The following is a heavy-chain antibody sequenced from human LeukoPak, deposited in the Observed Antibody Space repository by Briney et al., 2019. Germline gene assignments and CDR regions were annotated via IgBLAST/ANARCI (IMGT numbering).Heavy chain of an antibody. V-gene: IGHV4-39*07. J-gene: IGHJ5*02. CDR2: IYYSGST. CDR1: GGSISSSSYY. Sequence: SSETLSLTCTVSGGSISSSSYYWGWVRQPPGKGLEWFGSIYYSGSTYYNPSLKSRVTISVDTSKNQFSLKLSSVTAADTAVYYCARGIAVADDNWFDPWGQGTLVTVSS. CDR3: ARGIAVADDNWFDP. D-gene: IGHD6-19*01.